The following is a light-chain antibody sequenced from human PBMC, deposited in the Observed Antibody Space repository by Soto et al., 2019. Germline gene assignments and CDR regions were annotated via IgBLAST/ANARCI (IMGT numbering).Light chain of an antibody. CDR3: QQYNSYPWT. J-gene: IGKJ1*01. Sequence: EIVLTQSPATLSLSPGERATLSCRASQSVSSYLAWYQQKPGQAPRLLIHEASNRATGIPARFSGSGSGTDFTLTISSLEPEDFAVYYCQQYNSYPWTFGQGTKVEIK. V-gene: IGKV3-11*01. CDR1: QSVSSY. CDR2: EAS.